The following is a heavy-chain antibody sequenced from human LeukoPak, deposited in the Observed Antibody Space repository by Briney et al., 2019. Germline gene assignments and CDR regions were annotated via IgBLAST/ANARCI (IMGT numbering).Heavy chain of an antibody. D-gene: IGHD2-15*01. Sequence: GGSLRLSCAASGFTFSDHYMDWVRQAPGKGLEWVGRTKKKTNDYAASVKGRFTISRDDSKNSLYLQMNSLRAEDTAVYYCARRERYLLHIDYWGQGTLVTVSS. V-gene: IGHV3-72*01. CDR3: ARRERYLLHIDY. CDR2: TKKKTN. CDR1: GFTFSDHY. J-gene: IGHJ4*02.